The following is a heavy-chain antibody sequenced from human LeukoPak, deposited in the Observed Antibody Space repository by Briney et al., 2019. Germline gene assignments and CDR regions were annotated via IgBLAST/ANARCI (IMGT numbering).Heavy chain of an antibody. D-gene: IGHD5-24*01. CDR1: GFTFSNYA. J-gene: IGHJ5*02. Sequence: GGSPRLSCAASGFTFSNYAMSWVRQAPGKGLEWVSAISGSGGGTYYADSVRGRFTISRDNSKNTLYLQMNSLRAEDTAVYYCARDGDGYNYFWFDPWGQGTLVTVSS. CDR2: ISGSGGGT. CDR3: ARDGDGYNYFWFDP. V-gene: IGHV3-23*01.